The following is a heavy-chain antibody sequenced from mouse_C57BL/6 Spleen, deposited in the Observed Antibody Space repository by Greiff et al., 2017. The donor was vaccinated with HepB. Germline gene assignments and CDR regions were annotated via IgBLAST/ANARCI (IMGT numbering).Heavy chain of an antibody. V-gene: IGHV1-82*01. CDR2: IYPGDGDT. CDR3: ARRQEIIYYGSSYSYAMDY. D-gene: IGHD1-1*01. J-gene: IGHJ4*01. Sequence: VQLQQSGPELVKPGASVKISCKASGYAFSSSWMNWVKQRPGKGLEWIGRIYPGDGDTNYNGKFKGKATLTADKSSSTAYMQLSSLTSEDSAVYFCARRQEIIYYGSSYSYAMDYWGQGTSVTVSS. CDR1: GYAFSSSW.